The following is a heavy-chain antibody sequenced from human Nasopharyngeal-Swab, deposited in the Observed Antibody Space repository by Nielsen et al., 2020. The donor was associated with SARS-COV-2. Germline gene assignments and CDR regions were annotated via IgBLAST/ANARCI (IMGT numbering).Heavy chain of an antibody. V-gene: IGHV3-23*01. J-gene: IGHJ6*02. CDR3: AKGGGYSYYYGMDV. D-gene: IGHD5-18*01. CDR1: GFTFSSYA. Sequence: GGSLRLSCAASGFTFSSYAMSWVRQAPGKGLEWVSAISGSGGSTYYADSVKGRSTISRDNSKNTLYLQMNSLRAEDTAVYYCAKGGGYSYYYGMDVWGQGTTVTVSS. CDR2: ISGSGGST.